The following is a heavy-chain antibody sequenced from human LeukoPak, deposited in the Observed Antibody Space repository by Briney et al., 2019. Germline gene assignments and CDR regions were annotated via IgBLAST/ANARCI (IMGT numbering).Heavy chain of an antibody. J-gene: IGHJ6*04. V-gene: IGHV3-21*01. D-gene: IGHD6-13*01. CDR1: GFTFSSYS. CDR3: AKDLKVAAGPMDV. CDR2: ISSSSSYI. Sequence: GGSLRLSCAASGFTFSSYSMNWVRQAPGKGLEWVSSISSSSSYIYYADSVKGRFTISRDNAKNSLCLQMNSLRAEDTAVYYCAKDLKVAAGPMDVWGKGTTVTVSP.